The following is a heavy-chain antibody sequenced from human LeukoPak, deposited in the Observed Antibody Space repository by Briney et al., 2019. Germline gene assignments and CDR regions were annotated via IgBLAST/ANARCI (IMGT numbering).Heavy chain of an antibody. D-gene: IGHD1-1*01. Sequence: GASVKVSCKASGYTFTSYSISWGRQAPGQGLEWMGCTSAHNDDTNYAETLQGRHTMTTDISTSTAYMELTSLRSDDTAVYYCARDWDSRNDYFDPWGQGTLVIVSS. CDR1: GYTFTSYS. CDR3: ARDWDSRNDYFDP. J-gene: IGHJ4*02. V-gene: IGHV1-18*01. CDR2: TSAHNDDT.